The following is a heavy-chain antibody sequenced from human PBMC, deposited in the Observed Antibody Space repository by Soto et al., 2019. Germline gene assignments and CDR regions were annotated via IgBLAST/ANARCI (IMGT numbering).Heavy chain of an antibody. CDR1: GYKSIDYW. CDR3: ARMDIGYDYGYFDN. Sequence: GESLKISCQGSGYKSIDYWIVWVRQNPGKGLEWMGIIWPGDSETRYSPSFQGQVTISAYKSINTAYLQWSSLKASDTAMYYCARMDIGYDYGYFDNWGQGTKGTVSS. V-gene: IGHV5-51*01. D-gene: IGHD5-18*01. J-gene: IGHJ4*02. CDR2: IWPGDSET.